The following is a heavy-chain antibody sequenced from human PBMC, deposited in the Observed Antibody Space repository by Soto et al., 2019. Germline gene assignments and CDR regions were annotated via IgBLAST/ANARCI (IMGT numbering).Heavy chain of an antibody. J-gene: IGHJ5*02. CDR3: ARDLRFSSSWFLIGWFDP. D-gene: IGHD6-13*01. Sequence: EVQLVESGGGLVQPGGSLRLSCAASGFTFSSYWMHWVRQAQGKGLVWVSRINSDGSSTNYADSVKGRFTISRDNAKNTLYPQMNSLRAEDTAVYYCARDLRFSSSWFLIGWFDPWGQGTLVTVSS. CDR2: INSDGSST. V-gene: IGHV3-74*01. CDR1: GFTFSSYW.